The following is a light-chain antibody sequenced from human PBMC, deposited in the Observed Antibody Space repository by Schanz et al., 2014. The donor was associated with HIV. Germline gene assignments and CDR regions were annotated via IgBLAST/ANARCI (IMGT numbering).Light chain of an antibody. CDR2: YVS. J-gene: IGLJ1*01. V-gene: IGLV2-14*03. Sequence: QSALTQPASVSGSPGQSISISCTGTSGDVGSYNYVSWYQQHPGKAPKLMIYYVSNRPSGVSSRFSGSKSGNTASLTISGLQAEDEADYYCCSYTTTSTYVFGAGTKLTVL. CDR1: SGDVGSYNY. CDR3: CSYTTTSTYV.